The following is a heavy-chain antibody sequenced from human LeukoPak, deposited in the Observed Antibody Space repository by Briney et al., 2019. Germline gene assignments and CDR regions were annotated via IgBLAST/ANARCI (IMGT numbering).Heavy chain of an antibody. Sequence: GGSLRLSCAASGFTFISSAMSWVRQAPGQGLEWVSGITSGGNTYYADSVKGRFTVSRDNSKNTLFLQMNSLRAEDTALYYCAKAYDSSPAEYWGQGTLVTVSS. CDR2: ITSGGNT. J-gene: IGHJ4*02. CDR3: AKAYDSSPAEY. CDR1: GFTFISSA. V-gene: IGHV3-23*01. D-gene: IGHD3-22*01.